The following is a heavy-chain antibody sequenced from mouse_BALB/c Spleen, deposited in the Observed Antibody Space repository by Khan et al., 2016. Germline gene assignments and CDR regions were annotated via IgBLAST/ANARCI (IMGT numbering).Heavy chain of an antibody. CDR1: GYTFTNYG. CDR3: ARWAYYRDDGLAY. V-gene: IGHV9-3-1*01. Sequence: QIQLVQSGPELKKPGETVKISCKASGYTFTNYGMTWVKQAPGKGLKWMGWINTYTGEPTYADDFKGRFAFSLETSASTAYLQINNLKNEDTATYFCARWAYYRDDGLAYWGRGTLVTVSA. J-gene: IGHJ3*01. D-gene: IGHD2-14*01. CDR2: INTYTGEP.